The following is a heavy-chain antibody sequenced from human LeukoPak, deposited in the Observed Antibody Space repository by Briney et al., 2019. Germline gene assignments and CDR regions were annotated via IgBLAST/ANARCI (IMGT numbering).Heavy chain of an antibody. CDR3: ASSSWPYYYGMDV. J-gene: IGHJ6*02. V-gene: IGHV4-34*01. Sequence: SETLSLTCAVYGGSFSGYYWSWIRQPPGKGLEWIGEINHSGSTNYNPSLKSRVTISVDTSKNQFSLKLSSVTAADTAVYYCASSSWPYYYGMDVWGQGTTVTVSS. CDR2: INHSGST. D-gene: IGHD2-2*01. CDR1: GGSFSGYY.